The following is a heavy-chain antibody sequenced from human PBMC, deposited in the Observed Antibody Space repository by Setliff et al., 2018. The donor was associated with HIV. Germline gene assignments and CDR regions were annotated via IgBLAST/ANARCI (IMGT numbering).Heavy chain of an antibody. J-gene: IGHJ4*02. CDR3: ARFNALLGSSTYYDY. CDR1: GGSISSHY. V-gene: IGHV4-59*11. Sequence: SETLSPTCTVSGGSISSHYWSWNRQPPGKGLEWVAYIYYSGTNKFNPTLKSRAAISVDSSNNQFSLTMTSVTAADTYVSFCARFNALLGSSTYYDYWGPGLLVTVSS. D-gene: IGHD3-22*01. CDR2: IYYSGTN.